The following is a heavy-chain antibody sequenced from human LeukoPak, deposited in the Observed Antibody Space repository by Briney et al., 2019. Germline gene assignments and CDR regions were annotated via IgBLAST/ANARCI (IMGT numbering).Heavy chain of an antibody. CDR1: GYTFTSYG. CDR3: ARDPRYYYDSRSNWFDP. J-gene: IGHJ5*02. Sequence: ASVKVSCKASGYTFTSYGISWMRQAPGQGLEWMGWISAYNGNTNYAQKPQGRVTMTTDTSTSTAYMELRSLRSDDTAVYYCARDPRYYYDSRSNWFDPWGQGTLVTVSS. D-gene: IGHD3-22*01. CDR2: ISAYNGNT. V-gene: IGHV1-18*01.